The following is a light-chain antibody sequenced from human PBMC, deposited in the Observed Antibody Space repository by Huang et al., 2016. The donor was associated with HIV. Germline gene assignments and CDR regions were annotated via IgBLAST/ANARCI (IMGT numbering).Light chain of an antibody. V-gene: IGKV3-11*01. CDR3: QQRTNWPTWT. J-gene: IGKJ1*01. Sequence: EIVLTQSPATLSLSPGERATFSCRASQSVSSYLAWYQQKPGQAPRLLIYDASNRATGIPARFRGRGSGTDFTLTISSLEPEDFAVYYCQQRTNWPTWTFGQGTKVEIK. CDR2: DAS. CDR1: QSVSSY.